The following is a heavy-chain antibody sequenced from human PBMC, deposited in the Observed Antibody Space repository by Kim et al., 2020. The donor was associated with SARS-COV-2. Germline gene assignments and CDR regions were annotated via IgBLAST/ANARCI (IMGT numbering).Heavy chain of an antibody. Sequence: GGSLRLSCAASGFTFSSYGMHWVRQAPGKGLEWVAVISYDGSNKYYADSVKGRFTISRDNSKNTLYLQMNSLRAEDTAVYYCAKDDPPTDYWGQGTLVTVSS. CDR1: GFTFSSYG. CDR2: ISYDGSNK. CDR3: AKDDPPTDY. V-gene: IGHV3-30*18. J-gene: IGHJ4*02.